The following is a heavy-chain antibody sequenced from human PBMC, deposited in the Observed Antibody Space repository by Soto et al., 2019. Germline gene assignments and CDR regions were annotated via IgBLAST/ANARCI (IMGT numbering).Heavy chain of an antibody. CDR1: GFTFSSYG. CDR3: AKDSMDIVVVPAAMGAYSYYGMDV. J-gene: IGHJ6*02. Sequence: QVQLVESGGGVVQPGRSLRLSCAASGFTFSSYGMHWVRQAPGKGLEWVAVISYDGSNKYYADSVKGRFTISRDNSKKTLYLQMNSLRAEDTAVYYCAKDSMDIVVVPAAMGAYSYYGMDVWGQGTTVTVSS. D-gene: IGHD2-2*03. CDR2: ISYDGSNK. V-gene: IGHV3-30*18.